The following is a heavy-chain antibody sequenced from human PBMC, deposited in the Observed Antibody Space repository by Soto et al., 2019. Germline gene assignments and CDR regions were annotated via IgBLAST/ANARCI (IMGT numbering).Heavy chain of an antibody. Sequence: QLRLQESGPGLVKPSETLSLSCNVSGGSLSSYYWDWIRQAPGQGLEWIGNVCFLGNVHYHPSLTGRVTMSIDMSKNLFSLEVRYVTAADTAIYYCARHAPGSTFFDYWGQGAPVTVSS. J-gene: IGHJ4*02. CDR1: GGSLSSYY. D-gene: IGHD3-10*01. CDR2: VCFLGNV. V-gene: IGHV4-59*08. CDR3: ARHAPGSTFFDY.